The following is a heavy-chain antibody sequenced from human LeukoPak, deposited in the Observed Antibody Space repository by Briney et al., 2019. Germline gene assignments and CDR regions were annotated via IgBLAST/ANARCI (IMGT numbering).Heavy chain of an antibody. Sequence: GGSLRLSCAGSGFTFSDYTMHWVRQGPGKGLEYVSAITANARSKYHADSVRGRFTISRDNSKDTLYLQMGSLRPEDTAVYYCARGPSSYFYMDAWGKGTTVTISS. CDR3: ARGPSSYFYMDA. J-gene: IGHJ6*03. CDR2: ITANARSK. CDR1: GFTFSDYT. V-gene: IGHV3-64*02.